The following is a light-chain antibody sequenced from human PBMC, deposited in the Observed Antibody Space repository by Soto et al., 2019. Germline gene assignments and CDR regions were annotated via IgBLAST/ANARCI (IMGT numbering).Light chain of an antibody. J-gene: IGLJ1*01. Sequence: QSELTQPPSVSAAPGQKVTISCSGSSSNIGNNYVSWYQQLPGTAPKLLIYENNKRPSGIPDRFSGSKSGTSATLGITGLQTGDEADYYCGTWDSSLSAVFGTGTKLTVL. CDR2: ENN. CDR1: SSNIGNNY. V-gene: IGLV1-51*02. CDR3: GTWDSSLSAV.